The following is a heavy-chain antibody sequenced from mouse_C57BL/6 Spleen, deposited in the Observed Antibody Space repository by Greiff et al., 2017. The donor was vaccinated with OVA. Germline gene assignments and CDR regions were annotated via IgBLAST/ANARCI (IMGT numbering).Heavy chain of an antibody. CDR1: GYTFTSYW. V-gene: IGHV1-52*01. CDR3: AREGDYDEGFAY. CDR2: IDTSDSET. J-gene: IGHJ3*01. D-gene: IGHD2-4*01. Sequence: QVQLQQPGAELVRPGSSVKLSCKASGYTFTSYWMRWVKQRPIQGLEWIGNIDTSDSETHYNQKFKDKATLTVDKSSSTAYMQLSSLTSEDSAVDYCAREGDYDEGFAYWGQGTLVTVSA.